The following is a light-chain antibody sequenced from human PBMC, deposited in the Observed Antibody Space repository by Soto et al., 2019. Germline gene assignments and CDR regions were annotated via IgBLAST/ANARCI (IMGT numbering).Light chain of an antibody. J-gene: IGKJ1*01. CDR2: DAS. V-gene: IGKV1-5*01. CDR1: QTVNTW. CDR3: LQDINYPWT. Sequence: DIQMTQSPSTLSASVGDRVTITCRASQTVNTWLAWYQQKPGKAPKVLIFDASSLKTGVPSRFSGCGSGTDFTLAISSLQPEDSATYYCLQDINYPWTFGQGTKVDIK.